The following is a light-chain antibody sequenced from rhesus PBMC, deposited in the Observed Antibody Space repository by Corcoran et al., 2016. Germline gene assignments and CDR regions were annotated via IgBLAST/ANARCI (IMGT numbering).Light chain of an antibody. J-gene: IGKJ3*01. CDR3: YQHSSGFT. Sequence: QVILTQSPATLSLSPGERATLSCRASQSVSSYLAWYQQKPGQAPRLLIYGASSRATGIPDRFSGSGSGKDFTLTISNLEPEEVGVYHCYQHSSGFTFGPGAKLDIK. CDR2: GAS. V-gene: IGKV3-10*01. CDR1: QSVSSY.